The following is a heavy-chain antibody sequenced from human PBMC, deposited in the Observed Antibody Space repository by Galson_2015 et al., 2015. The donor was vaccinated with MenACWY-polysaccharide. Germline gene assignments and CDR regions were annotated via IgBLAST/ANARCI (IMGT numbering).Heavy chain of an antibody. CDR3: ARDYCSRTSCHGLDV. V-gene: IGHV3-23*01. CDR1: GFTFSSCA. J-gene: IGHJ6*02. CDR2: ISGSGGTT. D-gene: IGHD2-2*01. Sequence: SLRLSCAASGFTFSSCAMSWVRQAPGKGLEWVSGISGSGGTTYYADSVKGRFTISRDNSKNTLYLQMNSLRAEDAAVYYCARDYCSRTSCHGLDVWGQGTTVIVSS.